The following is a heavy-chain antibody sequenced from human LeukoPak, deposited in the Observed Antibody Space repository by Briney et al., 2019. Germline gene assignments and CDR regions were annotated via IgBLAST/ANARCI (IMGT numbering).Heavy chain of an antibody. Sequence: GGSLRLSCAASGFTFSSYSMNWVRQAPGKGLEWVSSISSSSSYIYYADSVKGRFTISRDNAKNSLYLQMNSLRAEDAAVYYCARAQDPIVVVVTQFDYWGQGTLVTVSS. J-gene: IGHJ4*02. CDR3: ARAQDPIVVVVTQFDY. V-gene: IGHV3-21*01. D-gene: IGHD2-15*01. CDR1: GFTFSSYS. CDR2: ISSSSSYI.